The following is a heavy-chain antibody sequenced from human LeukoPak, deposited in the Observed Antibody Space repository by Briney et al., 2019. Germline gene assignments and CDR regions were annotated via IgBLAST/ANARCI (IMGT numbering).Heavy chain of an antibody. V-gene: IGHV4-59*01. Sequence: SETLSLTCTVSRGSISTYYWTWIRQPPGKGLEYIGYIHSSGNSNYNPSLKSRVTISVDTSKNQFSLKLSSVTAADTAVYYCAREGVAGTLDYWGQGTLVTVSS. CDR1: RGSISTYY. CDR2: IHSSGNS. CDR3: AREGVAGTLDY. D-gene: IGHD6-19*01. J-gene: IGHJ4*02.